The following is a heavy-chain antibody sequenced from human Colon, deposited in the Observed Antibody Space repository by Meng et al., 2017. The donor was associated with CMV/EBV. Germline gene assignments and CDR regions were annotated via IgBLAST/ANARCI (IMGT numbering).Heavy chain of an antibody. CDR1: GGSLSSFY. V-gene: IGHV4-59*01. J-gene: IGHJ4*02. D-gene: IGHD2-2*01. CDR2: FYHSGII. CDR3: ARDYALRRFYY. Sequence: SETLSLTCTLSGGSLSSFYWSWIRQSPGTGLEWIGHFYHSGIINYNPSLKSRATISFDMARNQFSLKLTSVTAADTAVYYCARDYALRRFYYWGQGTLVTVSS.